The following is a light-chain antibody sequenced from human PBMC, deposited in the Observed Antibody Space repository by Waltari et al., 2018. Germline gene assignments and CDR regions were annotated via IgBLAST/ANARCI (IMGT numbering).Light chain of an antibody. J-gene: IGKJ4*01. CDR2: GSS. CDR1: QSVSSSY. Sequence: EIVLTQSPGTLSLSPGERATLSCRASQSVSSSYLAWYQQKPGQAPRLLIYGSSSRANGIPDRFSGSGSGTDFTLTISRLEPEDSAVYYCQQYGSSPPLTFGGGSKVEIK. V-gene: IGKV3-20*01. CDR3: QQYGSSPPLT.